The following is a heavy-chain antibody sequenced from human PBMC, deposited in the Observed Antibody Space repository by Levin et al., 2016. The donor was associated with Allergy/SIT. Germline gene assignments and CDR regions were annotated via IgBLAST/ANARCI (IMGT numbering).Heavy chain of an antibody. CDR2: IDPSDSYT. D-gene: IGHD1-26*01. V-gene: IGHV5-10-1*01. Sequence: GESLKISCKGSGYSFTSYWISWVRQMPGKGLEWMGRIDPSDSYTNYSPSFQGHVTISADKSISTAYLQWSSLKASDTAMYYCARHPSPYSGSYGYYMDVWGKGTTVTVSS. CDR1: GYSFTSYW. CDR3: ARHPSPYSGSYGYYMDV. J-gene: IGHJ6*03.